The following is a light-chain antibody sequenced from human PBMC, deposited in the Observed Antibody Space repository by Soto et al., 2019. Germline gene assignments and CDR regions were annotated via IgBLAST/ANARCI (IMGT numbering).Light chain of an antibody. Sequence: QSVLTQPRSVSGSPGQSVTISCTGTSSDVGGYNYVSWYQQYPGKVPKLMIYDVSKRPSGVPDRFSGSKSGNTASLIISGLQVEDEADYYCCSYAGSYTLVFGGGTKLTVL. CDR1: SSDVGGYNY. J-gene: IGLJ2*01. CDR3: CSYAGSYTLV. CDR2: DVS. V-gene: IGLV2-11*01.